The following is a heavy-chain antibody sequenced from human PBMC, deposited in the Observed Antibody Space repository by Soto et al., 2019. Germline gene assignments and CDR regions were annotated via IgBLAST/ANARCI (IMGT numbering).Heavy chain of an antibody. CDR1: GFTFSSYS. D-gene: IGHD3-10*01. Sequence: GGSLRLSCAASGFTFSSYSMNWVRQAPGKGLEWVSSISSSSSYIYYADSVKGRFTISRDNAKNSLYLQMNSLRAEDTAVYYCERELGVRGVILSYYYYYGMDVWGQGTTVTVSS. V-gene: IGHV3-21*01. CDR2: ISSSSSYI. CDR3: ERELGVRGVILSYYYYYGMDV. J-gene: IGHJ6*02.